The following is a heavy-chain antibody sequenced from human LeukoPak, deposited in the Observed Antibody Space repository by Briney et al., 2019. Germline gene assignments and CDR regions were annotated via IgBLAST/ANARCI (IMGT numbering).Heavy chain of an antibody. CDR2: ISGSGGST. D-gene: IGHD5-18*01. CDR3: ARGGIRSYWFDP. Sequence: GGSLRLSCAASGFTFDDYAMHWVRQAPGKGLEWVSAISGSGGSTYYADSVKGRFTISRDNSKNTLYLQMNSLRAEDTAVYYCARGGIRSYWFDPWGQGTLVTVSS. CDR1: GFTFDDYA. V-gene: IGHV3-23*01. J-gene: IGHJ5*02.